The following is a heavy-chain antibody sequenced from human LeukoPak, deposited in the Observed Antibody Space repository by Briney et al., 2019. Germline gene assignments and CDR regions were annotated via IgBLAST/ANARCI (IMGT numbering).Heavy chain of an antibody. D-gene: IGHD6-6*01. CDR2: IYYSGST. CDR1: GGSISSGGYY. CDR3: ARVDSSSSYYYGMDV. Sequence: SETLSLTCTVSGGSISSGGYYWSWIRQHPGKGLEWIGYIYYSGSTYYNPSLKSRVTISADTSKNQFSLKLSSVTAADTAVYYCARVDSSSSYYYGMDVWGQGTTVTVSS. J-gene: IGHJ6*02. V-gene: IGHV4-31*03.